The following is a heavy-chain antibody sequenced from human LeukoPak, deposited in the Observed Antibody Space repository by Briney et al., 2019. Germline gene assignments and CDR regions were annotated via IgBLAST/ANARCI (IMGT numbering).Heavy chain of an antibody. CDR1: GGSISSGSYY. CDR3: ARDYPAYYYDSSGYYLDY. V-gene: IGHV4-61*02. Sequence: KTSETLSLTCTVSGGSISSGSYYWSWIRQPAGKGLEWIGRIYTSGSTNYNPSLKSRVTISVDTSKNQFSLKLSSVTAADTAVYYCARDYPAYYYDSSGYYLDYWGQGTLVTVSS. CDR2: IYTSGST. D-gene: IGHD3-22*01. J-gene: IGHJ4*02.